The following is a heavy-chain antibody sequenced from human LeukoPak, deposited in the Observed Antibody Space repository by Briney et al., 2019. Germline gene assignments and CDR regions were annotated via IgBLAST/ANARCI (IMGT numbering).Heavy chain of an antibody. D-gene: IGHD1-26*01. CDR1: GGSISSSNYY. V-gene: IGHV4-39*07. CDR2: IYYSGST. CDR3: ARDRDGLSGSYWGLFDY. Sequence: SETLSLTCTVSGGSISSSNYYWGWIRQPPGKGLEWIGSIYYSGSTYYNPSLKSRVTISVDTSKNQFSLKPSSVTAADTAVYYCARDRDGLSGSYWGLFDYWGQGTLVTVSS. J-gene: IGHJ4*02.